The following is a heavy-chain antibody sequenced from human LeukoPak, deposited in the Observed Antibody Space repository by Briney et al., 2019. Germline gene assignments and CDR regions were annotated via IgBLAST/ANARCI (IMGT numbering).Heavy chain of an antibody. CDR2: INGDGSTS. V-gene: IGHV3-74*01. D-gene: IGHD3-9*01. CDR3: ARDSRYSMDV. Sequence: GGSLRLSCVASGFTISGYWIHWVRQAPGKGLVWVSHINGDGSTSTYADSVKGRFTISRDIAKNTLYLQMNSLRVEGTAVYYCARDSRYSMDVWGQGTTVTVSS. J-gene: IGHJ6*02. CDR1: GFTISGYW.